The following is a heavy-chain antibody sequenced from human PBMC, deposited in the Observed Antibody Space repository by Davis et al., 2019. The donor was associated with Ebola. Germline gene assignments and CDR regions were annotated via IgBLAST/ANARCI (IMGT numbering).Heavy chain of an antibody. CDR2: IKQDGSEK. Sequence: GGSLRLSCAASGFIFNNYWMCWVRQAPGKGLEWVSNIKQDGSEKHYVDSVKGRFTISRDNAENSLFLQMNSLRADDSAIYYCARGANWGFDYWGQGTLVTVSS. J-gene: IGHJ4*02. CDR1: GFIFNNYW. CDR3: ARGANWGFDY. D-gene: IGHD7-27*01. V-gene: IGHV3-7*01.